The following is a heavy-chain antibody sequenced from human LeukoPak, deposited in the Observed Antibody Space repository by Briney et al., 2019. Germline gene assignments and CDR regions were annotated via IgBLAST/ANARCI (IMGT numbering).Heavy chain of an antibody. Sequence: GGSLRLSCAASGFTLSTYWMSWVRQAPGQGLEWVANIKPDGSEEYYVDSVRGRFTIFRDNAKNSLYLQMNSLRVEDTALYYCAGVTVAAAGTEWGQGTLVAVSS. J-gene: IGHJ4*02. CDR3: AGVTVAAAGTE. D-gene: IGHD6-13*01. V-gene: IGHV3-7*01. CDR1: GFTLSTYW. CDR2: IKPDGSEE.